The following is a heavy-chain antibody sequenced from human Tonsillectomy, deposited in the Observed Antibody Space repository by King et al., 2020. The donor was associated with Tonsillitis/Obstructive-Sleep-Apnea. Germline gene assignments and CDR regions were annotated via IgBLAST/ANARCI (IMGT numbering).Heavy chain of an antibody. D-gene: IGHD6-13*01. Sequence: VQLVESGGGLIQPGGSLRLSCAASGFTVSSNYMSWVRQAPGKGLEWVSVLYSGGSTYYADSVKGRFTISRDNSKNTLYLQRNSLRAEDTAVYYCARAGYSSSWSLFDYWGQGTLVTVSS. CDR3: ARAGYSSSWSLFDY. CDR1: GFTVSSNY. V-gene: IGHV3-53*01. CDR2: LYSGGST. J-gene: IGHJ4*02.